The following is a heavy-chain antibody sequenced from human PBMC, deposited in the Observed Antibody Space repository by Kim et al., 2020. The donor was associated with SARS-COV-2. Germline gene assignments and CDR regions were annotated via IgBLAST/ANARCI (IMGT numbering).Heavy chain of an antibody. CDR3: AREARLAYCGGDCYPNWFDP. V-gene: IGHV1-2*06. Sequence: ASVKVSCKASGYTFTGYYMHWVRQAPGQGLEWMGRINPNSGGTNYAQKFQGRVTMTRDTSISTAYMELSRLRSDDTAVYYCAREARLAYCGGDCYPNWFDPWGQGTLVTVSS. J-gene: IGHJ5*02. CDR2: INPNSGGT. D-gene: IGHD2-21*02. CDR1: GYTFTGYY.